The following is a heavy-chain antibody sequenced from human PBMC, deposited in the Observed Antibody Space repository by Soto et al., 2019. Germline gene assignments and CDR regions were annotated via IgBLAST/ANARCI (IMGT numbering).Heavy chain of an antibody. D-gene: IGHD3-16*01. J-gene: IGHJ4*02. CDR1: GDSISTNSAG. V-gene: IGHV6-1*01. CDR2: TYYRSKWFT. CDR3: ARGGGVLDY. Sequence: QVQLQQSGPGLVKPSQTLSLTCAISGDSISTNSAGWNWIRQSPSRGLEWLGRTYYRSKWFTDYAVSVKNRITINPDTSKNQISLQLNSVTPEDTAVYYCARGGGVLDYWGQGTLVTVPS.